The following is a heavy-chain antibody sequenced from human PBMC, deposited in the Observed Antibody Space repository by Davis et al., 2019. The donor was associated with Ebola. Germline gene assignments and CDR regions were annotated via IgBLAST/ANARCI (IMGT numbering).Heavy chain of an antibody. CDR2: ISSDGGIT. D-gene: IGHD4-17*01. V-gene: IGHV3-74*01. J-gene: IGHJ4*02. Sequence: GESLKISCAASGFTFNKYWMHWVRQAPGKGLVYVSRISSDGGITSYADSVKGRFTISRDNAKSTLYLQMNSLTAEDTAVYYCARGSTTVTTPFDYWGQGILVTVSS. CDR3: ARGSTTVTTPFDY. CDR1: GFTFNKYW.